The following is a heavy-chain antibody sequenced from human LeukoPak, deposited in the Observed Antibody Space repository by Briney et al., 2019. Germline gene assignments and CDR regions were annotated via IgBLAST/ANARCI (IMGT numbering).Heavy chain of an antibody. J-gene: IGHJ4*02. V-gene: IGHV4-59*12. Sequence: PSETLSLTCTVSGGSISSYYWSWIRQPPGKGLEWIGYIYYSGSTNYNPSLKSRVTISVDTSKNQFSLKLSSVTALDTAVYYCGRVGYSSSWYPDYWGQGTLVTVSS. D-gene: IGHD6-13*01. CDR2: IYYSGST. CDR1: GGSISSYY. CDR3: GRVGYSSSWYPDY.